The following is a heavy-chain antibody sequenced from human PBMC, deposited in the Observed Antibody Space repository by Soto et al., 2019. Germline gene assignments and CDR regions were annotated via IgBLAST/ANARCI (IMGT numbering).Heavy chain of an antibody. Sequence: QVQLQQWGAGLLKPSETLSLTCAVYGGSFSGYYWSWIRQPPGKGLEWIGEINHSGSTNYNPSLKSRVTTSVDTSKNQCSLKLSAVTAADTAVYYCAARKCVGEAGGGFDYWGQGTLVTVSS. D-gene: IGHD3-16*01. CDR1: GGSFSGYY. CDR3: AARKCVGEAGGGFDY. J-gene: IGHJ4*02. V-gene: IGHV4-34*01. CDR2: INHSGST.